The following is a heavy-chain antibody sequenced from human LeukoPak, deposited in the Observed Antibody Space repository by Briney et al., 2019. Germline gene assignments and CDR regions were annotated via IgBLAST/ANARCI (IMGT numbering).Heavy chain of an antibody. J-gene: IGHJ2*01. CDR2: IVGSGAST. Sequence: GGSLRLSCAASGFTFSSYAMSWVRQAPGKGLEWVSAIVGSGASTYYADSVRGRFTISRDNSKNTLHLQMNSLRAEDTAIYHCAKVRVVGDYNWFFDLWGRGTLVTVSS. V-gene: IGHV3-23*01. CDR1: GFTFSSYA. D-gene: IGHD4-17*01. CDR3: AKVRVVGDYNWFFDL.